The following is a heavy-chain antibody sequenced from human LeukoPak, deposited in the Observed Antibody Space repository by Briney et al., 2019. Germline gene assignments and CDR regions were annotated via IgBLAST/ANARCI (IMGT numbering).Heavy chain of an antibody. D-gene: IGHD3-3*01. CDR3: ARTRYDFWSGYYYFDY. V-gene: IGHV1-69*04. J-gene: IGHJ4*02. CDR2: IIPILGIA. CDR1: GGTFSSYA. Sequence: ASVKVSCKASGGTFSSYAISWVRQAPGQGLEWMGRIIPILGIANYAQKFQGRVTITADKSTSTAYMELSSLRAEDTAVYYCARTRYDFWSGYYYFDYWGQGTLVTVSS.